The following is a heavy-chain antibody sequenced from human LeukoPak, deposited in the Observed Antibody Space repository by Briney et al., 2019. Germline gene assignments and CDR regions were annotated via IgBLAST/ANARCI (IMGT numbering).Heavy chain of an antibody. CDR1: GFTFSTYW. CDR3: ARDLSGVTGYTYGRGIDY. CDR2: IKQDVSEK. D-gene: IGHD5-18*01. J-gene: IGHJ4*02. Sequence: AGGSLRLSCAASGFTFSTYWMSWVRQAPGKGLEWVANIKQDVSEKYYVDSVKGRFTISRDNAKNSLYLQMNSLRAEDTAVYYCARDLSGVTGYTYGRGIDYWGQGTLVTVSS. V-gene: IGHV3-7*01.